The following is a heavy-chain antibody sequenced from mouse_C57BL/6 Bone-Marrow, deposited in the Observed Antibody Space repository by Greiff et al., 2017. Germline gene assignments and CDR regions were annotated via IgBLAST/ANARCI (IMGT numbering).Heavy chain of an antibody. CDR1: GYSFTDYY. J-gene: IGHJ2*01. Sequence: EVQLQQSGPELVKPGASVKISCKASGYSFTDYYMNWVKQSNGKSLEWIGDINPNYGSTSYNQKFKGKATLTVDQSSSTAYMQLPSLTSEDSAVYYCARGGGDYVFYFDYWGQGATLTVAS. V-gene: IGHV1-26*01. D-gene: IGHD2-4*01. CDR3: ARGGGDYVFYFDY. CDR2: INPNYGST.